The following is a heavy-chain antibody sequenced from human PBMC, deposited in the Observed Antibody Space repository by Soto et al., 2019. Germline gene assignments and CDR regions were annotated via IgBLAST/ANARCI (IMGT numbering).Heavy chain of an antibody. J-gene: IGHJ3*02. CDR2: ISAYNGNI. D-gene: IGHD3-3*01. V-gene: IGHV1-18*01. CDR1: GYIFTNYG. Sequence: GASVKVSCKASGYIFTNYGISWVRQAPGQGLEWMAWISAYNGNINYAQKLQGRVTMTTDTSTSTAYMELRSLRSDDTAVYYCARIMLRDYDLWSGYYYGAFDIWGQGTMVTVSS. CDR3: ARIMLRDYDLWSGYYYGAFDI.